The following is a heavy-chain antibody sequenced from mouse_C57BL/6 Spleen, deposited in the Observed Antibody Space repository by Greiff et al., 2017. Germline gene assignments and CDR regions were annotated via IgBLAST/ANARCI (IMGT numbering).Heavy chain of an antibody. V-gene: IGHV1-81*01. CDR3: ASTYSNYEYYAMDY. J-gene: IGHJ4*01. CDR2: IYPRSGNT. CDR1: GYTFTSYG. D-gene: IGHD2-5*01. Sequence: QVQLQQSGAELARPGASVKLSCKASGYTFTSYGISWVKQRTGQGLEWIGEIYPRSGNTYYNEKFKGKATLTADKSSSTAYMELRSLTSEDSAVYFCASTYSNYEYYAMDYWGQGTTVTVSS.